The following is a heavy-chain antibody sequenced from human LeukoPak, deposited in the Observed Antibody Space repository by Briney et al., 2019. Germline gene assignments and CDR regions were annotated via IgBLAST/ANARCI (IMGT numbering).Heavy chain of an antibody. CDR1: GGTFSSYA. V-gene: IGHV1-69*01. CDR2: IIPIFGTA. Sequence: SVKVSCKASGGTFSSYAISWVRQAPGQGLEWMGGIIPIFGTANYAQKFQGRVTITADESTSTAYMELSSLRSEDTAVYYCARVSFYCSSTSCTWGPHFDPWGQGTLVTVSS. D-gene: IGHD2-2*01. J-gene: IGHJ5*02. CDR3: ARVSFYCSSTSCTWGPHFDP.